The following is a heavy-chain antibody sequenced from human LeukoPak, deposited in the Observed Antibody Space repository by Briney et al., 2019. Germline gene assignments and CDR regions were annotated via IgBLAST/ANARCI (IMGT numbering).Heavy chain of an antibody. Sequence: PGGSLRLSCAASGFTFSDYYMSWIRQAPGKRLEWVSYISSSGSTIYFADSVKGRFNISRDNAKNSLYLQMNSLRAEDTAVYYCARRGFGELSHAYYYYYMDVWGKGTTVTVSS. CDR2: ISSSGSTI. J-gene: IGHJ6*03. CDR1: GFTFSDYY. V-gene: IGHV3-11*01. D-gene: IGHD3-16*02. CDR3: ARRGFGELSHAYYYYYMDV.